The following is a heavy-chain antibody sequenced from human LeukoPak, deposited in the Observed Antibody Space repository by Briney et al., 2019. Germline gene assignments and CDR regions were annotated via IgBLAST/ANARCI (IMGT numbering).Heavy chain of an antibody. D-gene: IGHD2-15*01. Sequence: ASVKVSCKASGYTFTGYHMHWVRQAPGQGLEWMGWINPNSGGTNYAQKFQGRVTMTRDTSISTAYMELSRLRSDDTAVYYCAKLGYCSGGSCYTFDYWGQGTLVTVSS. CDR3: AKLGYCSGGSCYTFDY. CDR2: INPNSGGT. CDR1: GYTFTGYH. J-gene: IGHJ4*02. V-gene: IGHV1-2*02.